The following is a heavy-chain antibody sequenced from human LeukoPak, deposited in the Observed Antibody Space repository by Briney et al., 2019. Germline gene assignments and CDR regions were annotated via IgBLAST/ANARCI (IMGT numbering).Heavy chain of an antibody. D-gene: IGHD6-6*01. CDR3: ARGSSGVVIDY. CDR1: GGTFSSYA. J-gene: IGHJ4*02. CDR2: IIPIFCTA. Sequence: SVKVSCKASGGTFSSYAISWVRQAPGQGLEWMGGIIPIFCTANYPQKFQGKVTITTDESTSTAYMELSSLRSEDTAVYYCARGSSGVVIDYWGQGTLVTVSS. V-gene: IGHV1-69*05.